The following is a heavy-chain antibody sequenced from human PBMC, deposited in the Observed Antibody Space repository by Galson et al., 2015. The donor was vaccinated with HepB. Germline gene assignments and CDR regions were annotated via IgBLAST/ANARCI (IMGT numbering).Heavy chain of an antibody. J-gene: IGHJ3*02. Sequence: SCAASGFNFSTYWMHWVRQAPGKGLVWVSRIHSDGSTTAFADSVRGRFSISRDNAKSTLFLQMNSLRVDDTAVYFCAREGRTYFFNSGTYHRAFDIWGQGTVVTVSS. CDR2: IHSDGSTT. CDR3: AREGRTYFFNSGTYHRAFDI. CDR1: GFNFSTYW. V-gene: IGHV3-74*01. D-gene: IGHD3-10*01.